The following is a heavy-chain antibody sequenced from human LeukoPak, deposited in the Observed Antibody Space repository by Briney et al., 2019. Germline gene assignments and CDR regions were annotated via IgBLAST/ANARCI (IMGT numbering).Heavy chain of an antibody. CDR1: GFTFPGYW. Sequence: GESLRISCKGVGFTFPGYWIGWVRQMPGKGLDWVGIIYPGESETRHSPSFHGQVAMSADMTTNTAYLQWRSQQASDTAIYYCARLDATRGGDCWGQGTLVTVSS. CDR3: ARLDATRGGDC. CDR2: IYPGESET. J-gene: IGHJ4*02. D-gene: IGHD2-15*01. V-gene: IGHV5-51*01.